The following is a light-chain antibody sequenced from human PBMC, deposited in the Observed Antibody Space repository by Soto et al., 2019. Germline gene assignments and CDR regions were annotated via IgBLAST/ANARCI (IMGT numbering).Light chain of an antibody. J-gene: IGKJ1*01. CDR3: QQYYSYPRT. CDR1: QGISSY. V-gene: IGKV1-8*01. CDR2: AAS. Sequence: PSSFSASTGDRVTITCRASQGISSYLAWYQQKPGKAPKLLIYAASTLQSGVPSRFSGSGSGTDFTLTISCLQSEDFATYYCQQYYSYPRTFGQGTKVDIK.